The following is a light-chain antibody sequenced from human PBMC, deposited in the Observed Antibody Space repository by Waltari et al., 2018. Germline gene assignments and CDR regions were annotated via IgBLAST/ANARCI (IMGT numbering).Light chain of an antibody. J-gene: IGKJ2*01. V-gene: IGKV3-15*01. CDR2: GAS. CDR3: QQYNNWPGT. CDR1: QSVNSN. Sequence: EIVMTQSPATLSVSPGERATLSCRASQSVNSNLAWYQQKPGQAPRLLIYGASARATGIPDRFSGSGSGTEITLTISSMQSEDFAVYYCQQYNNWPGTFGQGTKLEIK.